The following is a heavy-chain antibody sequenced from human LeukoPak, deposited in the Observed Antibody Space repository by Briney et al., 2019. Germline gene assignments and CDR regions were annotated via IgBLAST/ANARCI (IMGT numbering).Heavy chain of an antibody. CDR2: ISGSGGST. J-gene: IGHJ4*02. CDR1: GITLSNYG. V-gene: IGHV3-23*01. Sequence: PGGSLRLSCAVSGITLSNYGMSWVRQAPGKGVEWVAGISGSGGSTNYADSVKGRFTISRDNPKDALFLQMNSLRADDTAVYFCAKRGVVIRVILVGFHREAYYFDSWGQGALVTVSS. D-gene: IGHD2-21*01. CDR3: AKRGVVIRVILVGFHREAYYFDS.